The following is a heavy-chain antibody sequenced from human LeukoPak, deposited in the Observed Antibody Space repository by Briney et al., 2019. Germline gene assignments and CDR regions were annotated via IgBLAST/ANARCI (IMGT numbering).Heavy chain of an antibody. Sequence: GGSLRLSCAASGFTFSNYGFHWVRQAPGKGLEWVALIWYDGTKKYYADSVKGRVTVSRDNSKNTLFLQMSSLRDEDTAVYYCARANYDDSSGYQSIFYFDYWGQGTLVTVSS. CDR3: ARANYDDSSGYQSIFYFDY. CDR1: GFTFSNYG. CDR2: IWYDGTKK. J-gene: IGHJ4*02. D-gene: IGHD3-22*01. V-gene: IGHV3-33*08.